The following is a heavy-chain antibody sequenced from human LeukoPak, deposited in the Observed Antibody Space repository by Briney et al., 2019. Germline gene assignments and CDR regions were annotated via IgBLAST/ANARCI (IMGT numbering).Heavy chain of an antibody. Sequence: PSETLSLTCSVSGGSSSSYYWSWIRQLPGKGLEWIGYIYYSESPNYSPPLKSRVTMSVDTSKNQFSLKLSSVTAADTAIYYCARRGAPYCSGGGCYSIDNWFDSWSQGILVTVSS. V-gene: IGHV4-59*08. CDR3: ARRGAPYCSGGGCYSIDNWFDS. J-gene: IGHJ5*01. CDR1: GGSSSSYY. D-gene: IGHD2-15*01. CDR2: IYYSESP.